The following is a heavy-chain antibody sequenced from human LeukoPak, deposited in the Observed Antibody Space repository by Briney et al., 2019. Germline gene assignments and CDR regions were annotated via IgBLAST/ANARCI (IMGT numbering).Heavy chain of an antibody. D-gene: IGHD3-16*01. CDR3: ARDRPNYDYVWGSPLDAFDI. J-gene: IGHJ3*02. CDR1: GYTFTGYY. CDR2: INPNSGGT. Sequence: ASVKVSRKASGYTFTGYYMHWVRQAPGQGLEWMGWINPNSGGTNYAQKFQGRVTMTRDTSISTAYMELSRLRSDDTAVYYCARDRPNYDYVWGSPLDAFDIWGQGTMVTVSS. V-gene: IGHV1-2*02.